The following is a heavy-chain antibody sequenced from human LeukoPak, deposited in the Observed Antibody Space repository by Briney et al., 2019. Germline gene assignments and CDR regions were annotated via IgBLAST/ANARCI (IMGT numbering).Heavy chain of an antibody. CDR3: ARASMRRRDGYNRHYEIDH. CDR2: VYYTDKT. Sequence: PSETLSLTCTVSNDSFSNYYWTWIRQSPGKALEWIGYVYYTDKTHYNPSLKSRVFISADTSQNQFSPRLSSVTAADTAVYYCARASMRRRDGYNRHYEIDHWGQGTLVTVSS. D-gene: IGHD5-24*01. CDR1: NDSFSNYY. J-gene: IGHJ1*01. V-gene: IGHV4-59*01.